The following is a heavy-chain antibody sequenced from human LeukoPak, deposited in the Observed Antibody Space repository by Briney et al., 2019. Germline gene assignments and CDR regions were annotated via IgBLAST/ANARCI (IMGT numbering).Heavy chain of an antibody. V-gene: IGHV4-34*01. J-gene: IGHJ4*02. CDR2: INHSGST. CDR3: ARERVGYDFWSGYRRGDFDY. D-gene: IGHD3-3*01. CDR1: GGSFSGYY. Sequence: SETLSLTCAVYGGSFSGYYWSWIRQPPGKGLEWIWEINHSGSTNYNPSLKSRVTMSVDTSKNQFSLKLSSVTAADTAVYYCARERVGYDFWSGYRRGDFDYWGQGTLVTVSS.